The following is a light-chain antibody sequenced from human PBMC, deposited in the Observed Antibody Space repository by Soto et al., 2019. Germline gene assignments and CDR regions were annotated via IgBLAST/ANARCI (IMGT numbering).Light chain of an antibody. J-gene: IGKJ4*01. V-gene: IGKV1-5*03. Sequence: DIQMTQPPSTLSASVGDRVTITCRASQSINRWLAWYQQKPGKAPKLLIYKASSLQSGVPSRFSGSGSGTGFTLTISSLQPDDFGSYDCQQLRNYPLTFGGGTKVEIK. CDR1: QSINRW. CDR3: QQLRNYPLT. CDR2: KAS.